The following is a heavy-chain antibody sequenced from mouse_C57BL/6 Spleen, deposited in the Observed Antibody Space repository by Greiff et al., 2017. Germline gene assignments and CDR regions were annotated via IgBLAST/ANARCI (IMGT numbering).Heavy chain of an antibody. CDR2: IDPSDSYT. Sequence: QVQLQQPGAELVRPGTSVKLSCKASGYTFTSYWMHWVKQRPGQGLEWIGVIDPSDSYTNYNQKFKGKATLTVDTSSSTAYMQLSSLTSEDSAVYYCSLGRSYAMDYWGQGTSVTVSS. D-gene: IGHD4-1*01. J-gene: IGHJ4*01. V-gene: IGHV1-59*01. CDR1: GYTFTSYW. CDR3: SLGRSYAMDY.